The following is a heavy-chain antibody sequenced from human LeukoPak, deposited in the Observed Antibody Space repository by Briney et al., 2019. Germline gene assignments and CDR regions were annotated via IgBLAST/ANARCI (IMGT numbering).Heavy chain of an antibody. D-gene: IGHD2-15*01. CDR1: GFTFRSYT. V-gene: IGHV3-30*04. CDR3: VKDLGSAITSALALDV. CDR2: ILYDGRTT. Sequence: GGSLRLSCAASGFTFRSYTMHWVRQAPGKGLEWVAVILYDGRTTNYAESVRGRFTISRDNRKNLLFLQMNSLRPDDSAVYYCVKDLGSAITSALALDVWGQGTTVTVSS. J-gene: IGHJ6*02.